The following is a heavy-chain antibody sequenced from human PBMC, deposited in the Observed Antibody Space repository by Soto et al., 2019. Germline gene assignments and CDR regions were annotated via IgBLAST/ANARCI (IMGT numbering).Heavy chain of an antibody. D-gene: IGHD3-22*01. CDR2: IIPIFGTA. V-gene: IGHV1-69*13. CDR1: GGTFSSYA. CDR3: ARDTHYYDSSGPIPVGAFDI. Sequence: SVKVSCKASGGTFSSYAISWVRQAPGQGLEWMGGIIPIFGTANYAQKFQGRVTITADESTSTAYMELSSLRSEDTAVYYCARDTHYYDSSGPIPVGAFDIWGQGTMVTVSS. J-gene: IGHJ3*02.